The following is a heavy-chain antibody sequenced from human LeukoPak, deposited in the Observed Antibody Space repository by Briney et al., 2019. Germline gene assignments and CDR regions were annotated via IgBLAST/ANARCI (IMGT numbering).Heavy chain of an antibody. V-gene: IGHV3-72*01. CDR3: ARQGYCSGGSCRGQFYFDY. CDR2: IRNKANSSTT. J-gene: IGHJ4*02. CDR1: GFTLSDHY. D-gene: IGHD2-15*01. Sequence: GGSLRLSCAASGFTLSDHYMDWVRQAPGGGLEWVGRIRNKANSSTTEYAAFVKGRFTVSRDDSNSLLYLQMNSLKTEDTAVYYCARQGYCSGGSCRGQFYFDYWGQGTLVTVSS.